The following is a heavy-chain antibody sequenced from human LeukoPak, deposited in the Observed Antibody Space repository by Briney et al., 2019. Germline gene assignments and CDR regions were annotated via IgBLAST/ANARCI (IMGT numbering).Heavy chain of an antibody. CDR1: GFTLSSYG. J-gene: IGHJ4*02. Sequence: PGRSLRLSCAASGFTLSSYGMHWVRQAPGKGLEWAAVISYDGSNKYYADSVKGRFTISRDDSKDTLYLQMNSLRTEDTAVYYCNTDPSFFVIPQWGQGTLVTVSP. D-gene: IGHD3-16*02. CDR2: ISYDGSNK. CDR3: NTDPSFFVIPQ. V-gene: IGHV3-30*03.